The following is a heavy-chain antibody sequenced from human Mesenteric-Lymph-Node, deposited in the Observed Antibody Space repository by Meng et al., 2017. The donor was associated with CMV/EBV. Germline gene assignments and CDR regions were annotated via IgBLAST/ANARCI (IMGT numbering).Heavy chain of an antibody. D-gene: IGHD2-21*01. CDR3: AKGDCGTDCILVDS. J-gene: IGHJ4*02. CDR2: IGWSSSNI. Sequence: GGSLRLSCVASGFTFHDYAMHWVRQAPGKGLEWVARIGWSSSNIGYADSVKGRFTISRDNAKNSLYLQMNSLRAEDTALYYCAKGDCGTDCILVDSWGQGTLVTVSS. CDR1: GFTFHDYA. V-gene: IGHV3-9*01.